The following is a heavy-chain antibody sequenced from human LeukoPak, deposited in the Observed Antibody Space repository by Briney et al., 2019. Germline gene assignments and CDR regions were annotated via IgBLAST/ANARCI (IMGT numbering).Heavy chain of an antibody. Sequence: SETLSLTCTVSGGSIRSDFWSWIRQPPGKGLEWLGNINYRGSTNYNPSLGSRLAISIDTSKKQFSLNLSSVTAADTAVYYCARATTYYDVLTGYYPHYYFDQWGQGTLVTVSS. CDR3: ARATTYYDVLTGYYPHYYFDQ. D-gene: IGHD3-9*01. CDR1: GGSIRSDF. CDR2: INYRGST. J-gene: IGHJ4*02. V-gene: IGHV4-59*01.